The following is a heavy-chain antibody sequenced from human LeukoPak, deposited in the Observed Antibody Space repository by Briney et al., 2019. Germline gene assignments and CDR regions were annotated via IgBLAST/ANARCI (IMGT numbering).Heavy chain of an antibody. D-gene: IGHD3-16*02. Sequence: ASVKVSCKASGYTFTGYYMHWVRQAPGQGLEWMGWINPNSGGTNYAQKFQGRVTMTRDTSISTAFMELSRLRSDDTAVYYCARESYRYTAVSFDYWGQGTLVTVSS. CDR2: INPNSGGT. J-gene: IGHJ4*02. CDR3: ARESYRYTAVSFDY. V-gene: IGHV1-2*02. CDR1: GYTFTGYY.